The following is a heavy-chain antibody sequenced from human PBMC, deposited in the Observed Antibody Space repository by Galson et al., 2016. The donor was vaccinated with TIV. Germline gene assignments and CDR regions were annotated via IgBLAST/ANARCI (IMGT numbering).Heavy chain of an antibody. CDR3: ASPRRGESTFES. CDR2: IMTAMGTT. Sequence: SVKVSCKASGGTFSTYSFTWVRQAPGQGLEWMGRIMTAMGTTNYAQRFQGRLTITPGYMELGSLKPDDTAVYYCASPRRGESTFESWGQGTLVIVSS. D-gene: IGHD3-3*01. J-gene: IGHJ4*02. V-gene: IGHV1-69*08. CDR1: GGTFSTYS.